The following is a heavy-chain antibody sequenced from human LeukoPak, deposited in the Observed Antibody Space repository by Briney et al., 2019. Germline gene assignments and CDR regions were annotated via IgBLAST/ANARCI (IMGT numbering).Heavy chain of an antibody. D-gene: IGHD1-26*01. CDR2: INPNSGGT. J-gene: IGHJ6*03. V-gene: IGHV1-2*02. CDR3: AGASSRYSGSDYHYYYMDV. CDR1: GYTFTGYY. Sequence: ASVKVSCKASGYTFTGYYMHWVRQAPGQGLEWMGWINPNSGGTTYAQKFQGGVTMTRDTSISTAYMEMSRLRSDHTAVYYCAGASSRYSGSDYHYYYMDVWGKGTTVTVSS.